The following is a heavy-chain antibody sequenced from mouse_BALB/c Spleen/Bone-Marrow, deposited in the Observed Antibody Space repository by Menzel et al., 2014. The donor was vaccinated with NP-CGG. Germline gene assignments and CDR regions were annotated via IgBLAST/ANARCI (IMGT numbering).Heavy chain of an antibody. Sequence: EVHLVESGGGLVKPGGSLKLSCAASGFTFSSYAMSWVRQTPEKRLEWVATISSGGSYTYYPDSVKGRFTISRDNAKNTLYLQMSSLRSEDTAMYYCARQYDYDGAWFAYWGQGTLVTVSA. CDR1: GFTFSSYA. J-gene: IGHJ3*01. CDR3: ARQYDYDGAWFAY. D-gene: IGHD2-4*01. CDR2: ISSGGSYT. V-gene: IGHV5-9-3*01.